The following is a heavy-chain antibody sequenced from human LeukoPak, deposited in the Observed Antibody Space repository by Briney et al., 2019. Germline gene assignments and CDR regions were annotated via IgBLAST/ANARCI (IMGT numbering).Heavy chain of an antibody. CDR3: ARQRYCSGGSCDNYYYYYGMDV. V-gene: IGHV4-59*08. Sequence: PSETLSLTCTVSGGSISSYYWSWIRQPPGKGLEWIGYIYYSGSTNYNPSLKSRVTISVDTSKNRFSLKLSSVTAADTAVYYCARQRYCSGGSCDNYYYYYGMDVWGQGTTVTVSS. D-gene: IGHD2-15*01. J-gene: IGHJ6*02. CDR2: IYYSGST. CDR1: GGSISSYY.